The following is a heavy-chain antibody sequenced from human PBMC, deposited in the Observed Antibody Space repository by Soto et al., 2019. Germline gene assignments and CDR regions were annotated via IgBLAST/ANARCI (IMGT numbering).Heavy chain of an antibody. Sequence: TLVNPTQTLTLTCTFSGFSLTTSGVGVGWIRQPPGKALEWLALIYWNDDKRYSPFLKSRLTITKDTSKNQVVLTMSNMDPVDTATYYCHSRFYHDVFDMWGPGIMVTV. J-gene: IGHJ3*02. V-gene: IGHV2-5*01. CDR1: GFSLTTSGVG. CDR2: IYWNDDK. D-gene: IGHD1-26*01. CDR3: HSRFYHDVFDM.